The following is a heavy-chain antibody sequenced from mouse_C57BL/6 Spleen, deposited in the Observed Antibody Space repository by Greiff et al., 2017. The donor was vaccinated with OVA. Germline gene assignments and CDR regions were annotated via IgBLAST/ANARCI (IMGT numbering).Heavy chain of an antibody. CDR1: GYTFTSYW. CDR3: AEIIRSGV. Sequence: VKLKQPGAELVRPGSSVKLSCKASGYTFTSYWMHWVKQRPIQGLEWIGNIDPSDSETHYNQKFKDKATLTVDQSSSTAYMQISRLTSEAAEVYECAEIIRSGVWGTGTTVTVSS. V-gene: IGHV1-52*01. D-gene: IGHD1-1*01. CDR2: IDPSDSET. J-gene: IGHJ1*03.